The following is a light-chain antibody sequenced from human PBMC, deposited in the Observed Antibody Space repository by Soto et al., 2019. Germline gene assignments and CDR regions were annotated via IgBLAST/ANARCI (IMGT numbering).Light chain of an antibody. Sequence: EIVLTQSPGALSLSPGESATPSCRASQSVSDTHVAWYQQRPGQAPRLLIYEASRRDIGVPDRFSGSGSGTDFSLTISGLEPGDFSVYFCHQYGMSPQTFGQGTKVDIK. CDR2: EAS. CDR3: HQYGMSPQT. J-gene: IGKJ1*01. CDR1: QSVSDTH. V-gene: IGKV3-20*01.